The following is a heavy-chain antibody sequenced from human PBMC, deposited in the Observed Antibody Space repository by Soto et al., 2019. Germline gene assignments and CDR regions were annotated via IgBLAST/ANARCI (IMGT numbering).Heavy chain of an antibody. CDR3: ARRLQWQLRPLDS. J-gene: IGHJ4*02. D-gene: IGHD6-19*01. Sequence: LRLSCAGSGFTFSDYYMTWIRQAPGKGLEWVSYINTLSSAIYYADAVKGRFTISRDNAKNSLYVQMNSLRAEDTAVYYCARRLQWQLRPLDSWGRGTLVTVSS. CDR2: INTLSSAI. CDR1: GFTFSDYY. V-gene: IGHV3-11*01.